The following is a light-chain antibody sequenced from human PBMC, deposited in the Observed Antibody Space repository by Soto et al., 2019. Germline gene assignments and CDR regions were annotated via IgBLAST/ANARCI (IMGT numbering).Light chain of an antibody. CDR3: CSYADNYSWV. J-gene: IGLJ3*02. CDR2: DVT. CDR1: GSDVGGYNY. V-gene: IGLV2-11*01. Sequence: QSALTQPRSVSGSPGQSVTISCTGTGSDVGGYNYVSWYQQHPGKAPKPMIYDVTTRPSGVPDRFSGSKSGNTASLTISGLQAEDEADYYCCSYADNYSWVFGGGTKVTVL.